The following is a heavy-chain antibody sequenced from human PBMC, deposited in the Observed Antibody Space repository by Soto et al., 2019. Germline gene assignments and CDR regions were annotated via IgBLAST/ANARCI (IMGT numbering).Heavy chain of an antibody. CDR2: IIPIFGTT. D-gene: IGHD3-22*01. CDR1: GGTFSSYA. J-gene: IGHJ3*02. CDR3: ASNSNTYYYDSTNPHDAFDI. V-gene: IGHV1-69*13. Sequence: SVKVSCKASGGTFSSYAISWVRQAPGQGLEWMGGIIPIFGTTNYAQKFQGRVTITADESTSTAYMELSSLRSEDTAVYYCASNSNTYYYDSTNPHDAFDIWGQGTMVTVSS.